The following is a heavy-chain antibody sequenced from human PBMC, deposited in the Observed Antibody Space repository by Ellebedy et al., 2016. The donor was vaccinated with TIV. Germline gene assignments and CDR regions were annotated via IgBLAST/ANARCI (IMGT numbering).Heavy chain of an antibody. CDR2: INHSGST. V-gene: IGHV4-34*01. D-gene: IGHD3-10*01. CDR1: GGSFSDYY. CDR3: VRGDLVRGSRNWFDP. J-gene: IGHJ5*02. Sequence: SETLSLTCAVYGGSFSDYYWSWIRQPPGKGLEWIGEINHSGSTNYNPSLKSRVTISVDKSKNQFSLKLNSVTAADTAVYYCVRGDLVRGSRNWFDPWGQGTLVTVSS.